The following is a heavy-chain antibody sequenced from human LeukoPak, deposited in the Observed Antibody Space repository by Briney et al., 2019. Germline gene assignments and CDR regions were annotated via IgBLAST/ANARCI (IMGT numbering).Heavy chain of an antibody. D-gene: IGHD6-13*01. CDR1: GFTFSSYA. V-gene: IGHV3-23*01. CDR3: AKAGYISSWSMYYFDY. CDR2: ISGSSSST. J-gene: IGHJ4*02. Sequence: GESLRLSCAASGFTFSSYAMSWVRQAPGKGLERVSAISGSSSSTYYADSVNGRFTISRDNSKNTRDLQRNSLIPEDKAVYYCAKAGYISSWSMYYFDYWGQGTLVTVSS.